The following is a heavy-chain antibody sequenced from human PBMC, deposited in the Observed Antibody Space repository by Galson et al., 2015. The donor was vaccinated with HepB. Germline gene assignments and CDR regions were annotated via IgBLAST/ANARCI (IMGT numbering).Heavy chain of an antibody. J-gene: IGHJ5*02. D-gene: IGHD4-23*01. CDR2: ISGTGGTI. CDR3: AKKPWTVVGNNFLDP. Sequence: SLRLSCAASGFTFSNSNMHWVRQAPGKGLEWVSIISGTGGTIFYADSVKGRFTISRDNSKNTLYLQMNSLRAEDTAVYYCAKKPWTVVGNNFLDPWGQGTLVTVSS. V-gene: IGHV3-23*01. CDR1: GFTFSNSN.